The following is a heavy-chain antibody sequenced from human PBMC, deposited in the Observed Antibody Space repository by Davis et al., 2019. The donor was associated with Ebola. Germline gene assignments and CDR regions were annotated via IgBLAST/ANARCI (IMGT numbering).Heavy chain of an antibody. CDR2: IWYDGSNK. CDR1: GFTFSSYG. Sequence: PGGSLRLSCAASGFTFSSYGMHWVRQAPGKGLEWVAVIWYDGSNKYYADSVKGRFTISRDNSKNTLYLQMNSLRAEDTAVYYCARELRISSSTIFDYWGQGTLVTVSS. V-gene: IGHV3-33*08. CDR3: ARELRISSSTIFDY. D-gene: IGHD6-6*01. J-gene: IGHJ4*02.